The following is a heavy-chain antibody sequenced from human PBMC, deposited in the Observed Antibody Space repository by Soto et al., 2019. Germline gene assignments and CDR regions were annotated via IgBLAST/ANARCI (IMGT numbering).Heavy chain of an antibody. Sequence: GGSLRLSCAASGFTFSSYSMNWVRQAPGKGLEWVSSISSSSSYIYYADSVKGRFTISRDNAKNSLYLQMNSLRAEDTAGYYCARSPLRTEAAGAFDIWSQGTMVTVSS. CDR2: ISSSSSYI. J-gene: IGHJ3*02. D-gene: IGHD6-25*01. CDR3: ARSPLRTEAAGAFDI. V-gene: IGHV3-21*01. CDR1: GFTFSSYS.